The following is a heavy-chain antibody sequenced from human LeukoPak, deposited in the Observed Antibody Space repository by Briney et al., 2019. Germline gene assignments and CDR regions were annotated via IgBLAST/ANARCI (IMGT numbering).Heavy chain of an antibody. Sequence: GWSLRLSCAASGFSVSDNYMSWFRQAPGKGLEWLSVIDSGGSAIYAHSVRGRFTISRDSSKNTLHLQMDSLTIEDSALYYCARDHVVASGAVAYWGQGTLATVSS. CDR2: IDSGGSA. CDR3: ARDHVVASGAVAY. CDR1: GFSVSDNY. V-gene: IGHV3-53*01. J-gene: IGHJ4*02. D-gene: IGHD2-15*01.